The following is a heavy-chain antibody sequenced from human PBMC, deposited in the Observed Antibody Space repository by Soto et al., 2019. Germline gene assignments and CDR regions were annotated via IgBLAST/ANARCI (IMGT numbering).Heavy chain of an antibody. D-gene: IGHD2-2*01. Sequence: QVQLVQSGAEVKKPGASVKVSCKASGYTFTSYDINWVRQATVQGLEWMGWMNPNSGNTGYAQKFQGRVTMTRNTYISTAYMELSSLRSEDTAVYYCARGEDIVLVPAAIGWFDPWGQGTLVTVSS. CDR3: ARGEDIVLVPAAIGWFDP. CDR2: MNPNSGNT. V-gene: IGHV1-8*01. CDR1: GYTFTSYD. J-gene: IGHJ5*02.